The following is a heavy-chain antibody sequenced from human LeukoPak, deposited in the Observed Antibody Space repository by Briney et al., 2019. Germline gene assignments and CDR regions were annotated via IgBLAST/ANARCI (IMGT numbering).Heavy chain of an antibody. CDR1: GYTFTHYY. D-gene: IGHD3-10*01. Sequence: ASVKVSCKASGYTFTHYYIHWVRQAPGQGLEWMGWINPNSGGTNYAQKFQGRVTMTRGTSISTAYMELSSLRSDDTAVYYCARALPMFRGLTSWDYWRQGTLVTVSS. V-gene: IGHV1-2*02. CDR3: ARALPMFRGLTSWDY. J-gene: IGHJ4*02. CDR2: INPNSGGT.